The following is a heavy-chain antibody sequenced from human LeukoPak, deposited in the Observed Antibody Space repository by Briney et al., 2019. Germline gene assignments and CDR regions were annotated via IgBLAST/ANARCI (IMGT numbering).Heavy chain of an antibody. CDR1: GASIRSGDYY. V-gene: IGHV4-30-4*01. Sequence: PSETLSLTCTVSGASIRSGDYYWSWIRQPPGKGLEWIGYIYDSGSTYYNPSLKSRITISVGTSENRFSLKLSSVTATDTAVYYCARDCSGGSCYGAFDIWGQGTMVTVSS. CDR3: ARDCSGGSCYGAFDI. D-gene: IGHD2-15*01. J-gene: IGHJ3*02. CDR2: IYDSGST.